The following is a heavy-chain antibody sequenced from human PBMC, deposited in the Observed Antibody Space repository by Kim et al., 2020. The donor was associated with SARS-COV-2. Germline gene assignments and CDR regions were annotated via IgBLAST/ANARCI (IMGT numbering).Heavy chain of an antibody. CDR2: ST. Sequence: STYYADSVKGRFTISRDKSKNTLYLQMNSLRAEDTAVYYCAKDDWEYGGYWGQGTLVTVSS. V-gene: IGHV3-23*01. D-gene: IGHD3-9*01. CDR3: AKDDWEYGGY. J-gene: IGHJ4*02.